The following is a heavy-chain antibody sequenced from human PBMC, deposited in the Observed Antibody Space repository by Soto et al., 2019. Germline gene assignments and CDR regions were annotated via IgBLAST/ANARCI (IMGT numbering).Heavy chain of an antibody. J-gene: IGHJ6*02. CDR2: FDPEDGET. CDR1: GYTRTELS. D-gene: IGHD1-7*01. Sequence: ASVKVSCKVSGYTRTELSMHWVRQAPGKVLEWMGGFDPEDGETIYAQKFQGRVTMTEDTSTDTAYMELSSLRSEDTAVYYCATAYNWNYGDYCYYGMDVWGQGTTVTVSS. V-gene: IGHV1-24*01. CDR3: ATAYNWNYGDYCYYGMDV.